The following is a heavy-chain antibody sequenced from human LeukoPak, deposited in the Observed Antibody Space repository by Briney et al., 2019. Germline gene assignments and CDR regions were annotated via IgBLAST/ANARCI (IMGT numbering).Heavy chain of an antibody. CDR2: IYYSGST. V-gene: IGHV4-31*03. J-gene: IGHJ4*02. CDR3: AREQRMVRGVIRLDY. Sequence: SQTLSLACTVSGGSISSGGYYWSWIRQHPGKGLEWIGYIYYSGSTYYNPSLKSRVTISVDTSKNQFSLKLSSVTAADTAVYYCAREQRMVRGVIRLDYWGQGTLVTVSS. D-gene: IGHD3-10*01. CDR1: GGSISSGGYY.